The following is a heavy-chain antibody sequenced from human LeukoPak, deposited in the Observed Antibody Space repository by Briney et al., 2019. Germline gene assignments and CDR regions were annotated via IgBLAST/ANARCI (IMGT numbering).Heavy chain of an antibody. CDR3: AREMGAARLFDY. J-gene: IGHJ4*02. CDR1: GFTFRTYA. Sequence: SGGSLRLSCAASGFTFRTYAMSWVRQAPGKGLEWVSGISGSGDSTYYADSVKGRFTISRDNSKNTLYLQINSLRVEDTAVYYCAREMGAARLFDYWGQGTLVTVSS. V-gene: IGHV3-23*01. D-gene: IGHD1-26*01. CDR2: ISGSGDST.